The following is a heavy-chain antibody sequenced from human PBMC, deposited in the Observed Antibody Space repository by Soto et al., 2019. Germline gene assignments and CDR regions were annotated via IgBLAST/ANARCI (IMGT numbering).Heavy chain of an antibody. Sequence: EVQLLESGGGLVQPGGSLRLSCAASGFTFRSYGMSWVRQAPGKGLEWVSGMSGSGGSTYYADSVKGRFIISSDNSKSSLYLQMNSLTDDDTAVYYCAKDLGFYYYGMGVWGQGTTVTVSS. CDR1: GFTFRSYG. V-gene: IGHV3-23*01. CDR2: MSGSGGST. CDR3: AKDLGFYYYGMGV. J-gene: IGHJ6*02.